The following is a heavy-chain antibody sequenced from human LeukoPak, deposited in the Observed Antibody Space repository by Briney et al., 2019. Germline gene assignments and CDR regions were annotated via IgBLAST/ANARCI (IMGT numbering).Heavy chain of an antibody. CDR3: AREAVAGFDY. CDR2: IYYSGST. CDR1: GGSISSYY. Sequence: SETLSLTCTVSGGSISSYYWSWIRQPPGKGLEWIGYIYYSGSTNYNPSLKSRVTISVDTSKNQFSLKLSSVTAADTAVYYCAREAVAGFDYWGQGILVTVSS. J-gene: IGHJ4*02. D-gene: IGHD6-19*01. V-gene: IGHV4-59*01.